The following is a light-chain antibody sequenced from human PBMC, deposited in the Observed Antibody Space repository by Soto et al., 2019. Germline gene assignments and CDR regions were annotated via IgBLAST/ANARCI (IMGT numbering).Light chain of an antibody. CDR2: EGS. CDR3: CSYAGSRTFG. Sequence: QSALTQPASVSGSPEQSITISCTGTSSDVGAYNLVSWYQQHPGKAPRLIIYEGSKRPSGISPRFSGSKSDNTASLTISGLRAEDEAHYHCCSYAGSRTFGFGGGTKLTVL. CDR1: SSDVGAYNL. V-gene: IGLV2-23*01. J-gene: IGLJ3*02.